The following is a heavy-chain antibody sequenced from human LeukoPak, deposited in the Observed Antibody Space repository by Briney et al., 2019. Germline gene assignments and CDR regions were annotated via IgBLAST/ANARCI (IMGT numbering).Heavy chain of an antibody. CDR1: GFTFSSYA. Sequence: GGSLRLSCAASGFTFSSYAMSWVRQAPGKGLEWVSGISGSGGSTYYADSVKGRFTISRDNSKNTLYLQMNSLRAEDTAVYYCAKLAPYDYVWGSYRWEGNYFDYWGQGTLVTVSS. D-gene: IGHD3-16*02. J-gene: IGHJ4*02. V-gene: IGHV3-23*01. CDR2: ISGSGGST. CDR3: AKLAPYDYVWGSYRWEGNYFDY.